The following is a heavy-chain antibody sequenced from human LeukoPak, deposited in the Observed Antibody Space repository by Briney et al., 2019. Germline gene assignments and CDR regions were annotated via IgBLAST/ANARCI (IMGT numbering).Heavy chain of an antibody. V-gene: IGHV3-9*01. CDR2: ISWNSGSI. D-gene: IGHD3-3*01. CDR1: GFTFDDYA. Sequence: GGSLRLSCAASGFTFDDYAMHWVRQAPGKGLEWVSGISWNSGSIGYADSVKGRFTISRDNAKNSLYLQMNSLRAEDTALYYCAKDIGLRFLEWSYFDYWGQGTLVTVSS. CDR3: AKDIGLRFLEWSYFDY. J-gene: IGHJ4*02.